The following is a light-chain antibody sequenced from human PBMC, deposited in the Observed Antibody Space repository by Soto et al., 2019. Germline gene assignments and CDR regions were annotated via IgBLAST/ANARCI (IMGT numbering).Light chain of an antibody. CDR2: GAS. V-gene: IGKV1-27*01. J-gene: IGKJ1*01. CDR3: QHYNSYSEA. Sequence: DIQMTQSPSSLSAYLGDRVTITCRASQGISNYLAWYQQKPGRLPKLLLFGASTLQSGVPARFSGSGSGTLFTLTISSLQPDDFATSYCQHYNSYSEAFGQGTNVDIK. CDR1: QGISNY.